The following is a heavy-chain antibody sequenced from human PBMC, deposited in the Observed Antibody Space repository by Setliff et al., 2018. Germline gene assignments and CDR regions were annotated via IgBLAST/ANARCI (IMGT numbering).Heavy chain of an antibody. CDR1: GYNFKTYA. Sequence: ASVKVSCKASGYNFKTYAISSVRQAPGQGLEWMGFISLYDGHTNYAQNFQGRLTVTTDTSTSTAYMELSSLRFDDTAVYYCARAVSGYDYHYFDKWGQGTLVTVS. CDR3: ARAVSGYDYHYFDK. V-gene: IGHV1-18*01. CDR2: ISLYDGHT. J-gene: IGHJ4*02. D-gene: IGHD5-12*01.